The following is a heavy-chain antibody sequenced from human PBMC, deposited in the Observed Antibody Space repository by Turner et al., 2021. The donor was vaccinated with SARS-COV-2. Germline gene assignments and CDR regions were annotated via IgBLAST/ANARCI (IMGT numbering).Heavy chain of an antibody. CDR1: GYTFTNRG. J-gene: IGHJ4*02. Sequence: QVQLVQSGAEVKKPGASVKVSCTASGYTFTNRGISWVRQAPGQGLEWMGWISCYNGDTKYAEKLQGRVTMTKDTSTGTAYMEVTSLRSDDTAVYYCARDPSNTSGRYQYFDYWGQGTLVTVSS. V-gene: IGHV1-18*01. CDR3: ARDPSNTSGRYQYFDY. D-gene: IGHD6-19*01. CDR2: ISCYNGDT.